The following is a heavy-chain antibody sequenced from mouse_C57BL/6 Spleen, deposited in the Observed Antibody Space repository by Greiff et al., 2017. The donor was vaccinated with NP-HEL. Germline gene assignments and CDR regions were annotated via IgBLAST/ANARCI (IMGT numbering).Heavy chain of an antibody. CDR2: INPGRGGT. J-gene: IGHJ2*01. V-gene: IGHV1-54*01. D-gene: IGHD1-3*01. Sequence: VQLQQSGAELVRPGTSVKVSCKASGYAFTNYLIEWVKQRPGQGLEWIGVINPGRGGTNYNEKFKGKATLTADKSSSTAYMQLSSLTSEDSAVYFCARSGRGYFDYWGQGTTLTVSS. CDR3: ARSGRGYFDY. CDR1: GYAFTNYL.